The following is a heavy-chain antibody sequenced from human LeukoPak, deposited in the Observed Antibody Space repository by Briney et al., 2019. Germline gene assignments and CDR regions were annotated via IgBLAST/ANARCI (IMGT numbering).Heavy chain of an antibody. CDR2: MNPNSGAT. J-gene: IGHJ4*02. V-gene: IGHV1-8*01. CDR3: ARGLRWDEN. CDR1: GYTFTNYD. D-gene: IGHD5-24*01. Sequence: ASVKVSCKASGYTFTNYDFNWVRQSSGQGLEWMGYMNPNSGATGYAQKFQGRVTMTWDTSINTAYMELGSLTSEDTAMYYCARGLRWDENWGQGTLVTVSS.